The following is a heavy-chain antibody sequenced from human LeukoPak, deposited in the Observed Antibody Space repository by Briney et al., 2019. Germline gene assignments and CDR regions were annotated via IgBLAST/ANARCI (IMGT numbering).Heavy chain of an antibody. CDR3: ARDWELIAVAGRDYFDY. CDR2: IKQDGSEK. J-gene: IGHJ4*02. D-gene: IGHD6-19*01. V-gene: IGHV3-7*01. CDR1: GFTFSSYG. Sequence: GGSLRLSCAASGFTFSSYGMHWVRQAPGKGLEWVANIKQDGSEKYYVDSVKGRFTISRDNAKNSLYLQMNSLRAEDTAVYYCARDWELIAVAGRDYFDYWGQGTLVTVSS.